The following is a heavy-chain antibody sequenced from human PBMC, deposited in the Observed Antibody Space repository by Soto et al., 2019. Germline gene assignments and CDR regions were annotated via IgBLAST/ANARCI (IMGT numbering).Heavy chain of an antibody. CDR3: ARTARVASVSRLDY. Sequence: ASLKVSCKASGYTFTSYGISWVRQAPGQGLEWMGWISAYNGNTNYAQKLQGRVTMTTDTSTSTAYMELRSLRSDDTAVYYCARTARVASVSRLDYWGQGTLVTVSS. D-gene: IGHD4-17*01. CDR1: GYTFTSYG. V-gene: IGHV1-18*01. J-gene: IGHJ4*02. CDR2: ISAYNGNT.